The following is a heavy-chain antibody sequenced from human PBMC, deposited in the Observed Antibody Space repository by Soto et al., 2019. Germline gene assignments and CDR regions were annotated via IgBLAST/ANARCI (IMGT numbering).Heavy chain of an antibody. V-gene: IGHV3-30-3*01. CDR2: ISYDGSNK. D-gene: IGHD6-13*01. Sequence: QVQLVESGGGVVQPGRSLRLSCAASGFTFSSYAMHWVRQAPGKGLEWVAVISYDGSNKYYADSVKGRFTISRDNSKHPLYLQMNSLRAEDTAVYYCARLSGYSSSWYPGAFDIWGQGTMVTVSS. CDR3: ARLSGYSSSWYPGAFDI. J-gene: IGHJ3*02. CDR1: GFTFSSYA.